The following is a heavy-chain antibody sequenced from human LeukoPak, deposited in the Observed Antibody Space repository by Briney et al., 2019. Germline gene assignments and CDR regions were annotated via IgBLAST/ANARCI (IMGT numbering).Heavy chain of an antibody. CDR3: ARDRYYYGSGSYFFIPSYYYYYGMDV. CDR2: ISSSSSYI. D-gene: IGHD3-10*01. J-gene: IGHJ6*02. CDR1: GFTFSSYS. V-gene: IGHV3-21*01. Sequence: GVSLRLSCAASGFTFSSYSMNWVRQAPGKGLEWVSSISSSSSYIYYADSVKGRFTISRDNAKNSLYLQMNSLRAEDTPVYYCARDRYYYGSGSYFFIPSYYYYYGMDVWGQGTTVTVSS.